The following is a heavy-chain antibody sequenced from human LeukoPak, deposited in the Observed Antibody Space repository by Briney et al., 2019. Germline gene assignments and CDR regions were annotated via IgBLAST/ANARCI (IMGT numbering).Heavy chain of an antibody. Sequence: ASVEVSCKASGYTFTSYGISWVRQAPGQGLEWMGWISAYNGNTSYAQKLQGRVTMTTDTSTSTAYMELRSLRSDDTAVYYCARDLLDDYGDSANDYWGQGTLVTVSS. CDR1: GYTFTSYG. V-gene: IGHV1-18*01. CDR2: ISAYNGNT. J-gene: IGHJ4*02. CDR3: ARDLLDDYGDSANDY. D-gene: IGHD4-17*01.